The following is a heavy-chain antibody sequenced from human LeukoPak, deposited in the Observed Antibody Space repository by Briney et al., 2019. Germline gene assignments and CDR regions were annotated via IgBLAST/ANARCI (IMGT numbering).Heavy chain of an antibody. J-gene: IGHJ4*02. V-gene: IGHV4-4*07. CDR1: GDSISSYD. CDR2: IYTSGST. CDR3: TRESSRTSSLFDL. Sequence: PSETLSLTCTVSGDSISSYDWSWIRQPAGKGLECIGRIYTSGSTNYNPSLKSRVTMSADTSKNQISLKVKSVTAADTAVYFCTRESSRTSSLFDLWGQGTLVIVSS. D-gene: IGHD3-16*02.